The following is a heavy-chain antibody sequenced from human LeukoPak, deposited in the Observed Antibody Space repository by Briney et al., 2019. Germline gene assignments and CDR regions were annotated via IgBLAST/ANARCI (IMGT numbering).Heavy chain of an antibody. CDR1: GYTFTGYY. J-gene: IGHJ6*02. CDR2: INPNSGGT. CDR3: ARGSSSSWYYYYGMDV. Sequence: ASVKVSCKASGYTFTGYYMHWVRQAPGQGLEWMGRINPNSGGTNYAQKFQGRVTMTRDTSISTAYMELSSLRSDDTAVYYCARGSSSSWYYYYGMDVWGQGTTVTVSS. V-gene: IGHV1-2*06. D-gene: IGHD6-13*01.